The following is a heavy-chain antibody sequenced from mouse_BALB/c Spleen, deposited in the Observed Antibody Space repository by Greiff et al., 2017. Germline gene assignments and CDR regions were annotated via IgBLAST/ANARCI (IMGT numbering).Heavy chain of an antibody. D-gene: IGHD1-1*01. CDR2: IWSGGST. Sequence: QVHVKQSGPGLVQPSQSLSITCTVSGFSLTSYGVHWVRQSPGKGLEWLGVIWSGGSTDYNAAFISRLSISKDNSKSQVFFKMNSLQADDTAIYYCARNSPITTVVAPYFDYWGQGTTLTVSS. J-gene: IGHJ2*01. CDR3: ARNSPITTVVAPYFDY. CDR1: GFSLTSYG. V-gene: IGHV2-4-1*01.